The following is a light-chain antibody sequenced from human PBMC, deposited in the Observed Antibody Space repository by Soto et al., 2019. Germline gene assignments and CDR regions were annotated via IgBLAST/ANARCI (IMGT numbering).Light chain of an antibody. CDR3: QKCKIAPFS. CDR2: AAS. CDR1: QDISNF. J-gene: IGKJ4*01. V-gene: IGKV1-27*01. Sequence: DIQMTQSPSSLSAFVGDTVTITCRASQDISNFLAWYQQKPGKVPKLLIYAASTLQSGVPSRFSGSGSGTDFTLTISSLQPEDVATSYCQKCKIAPFSLGGGTQVEMK.